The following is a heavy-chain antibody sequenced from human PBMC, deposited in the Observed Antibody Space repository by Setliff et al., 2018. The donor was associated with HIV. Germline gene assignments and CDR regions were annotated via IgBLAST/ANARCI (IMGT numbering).Heavy chain of an antibody. Sequence: PGESLRLSCAASGFTVSRFYMSWVRQAPGKGLEWVSGISSSDISTYYVNSVKGRFTISRDNSKNTLFLQMNGLRAEDTALYFCAKQVRRYSGYDSYFDFWGQGTPVTVSS. J-gene: IGHJ4*02. CDR3: AKQVRRYSGYDSYFDF. CDR1: GFTVSRFY. CDR2: ISSSDIST. D-gene: IGHD5-12*01. V-gene: IGHV3-23*01.